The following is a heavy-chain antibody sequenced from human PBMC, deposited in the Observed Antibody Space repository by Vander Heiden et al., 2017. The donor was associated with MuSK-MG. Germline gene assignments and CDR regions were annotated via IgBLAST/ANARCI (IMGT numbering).Heavy chain of an antibody. CDR1: GGSFSGYY. D-gene: IGHD3-10*01. Sequence: QVQLQQWGPGLLKLAETLSLTCPVYGGSFSGYYWCWTRQPPGKGLEWIGEINHSRSTNYNPSLKSRVTISVDTSKNQFSLKLSSVTAADTAVYYCARGGSRRLGPHGMDVWGQGTTVTVSS. CDR3: ARGGSRRLGPHGMDV. V-gene: IGHV4-34*01. J-gene: IGHJ6*02. CDR2: INHSRST.